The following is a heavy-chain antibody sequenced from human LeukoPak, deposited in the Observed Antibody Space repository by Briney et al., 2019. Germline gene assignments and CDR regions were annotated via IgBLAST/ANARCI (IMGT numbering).Heavy chain of an antibody. CDR3: ARDSESTVATTCLDY. Sequence: GGSLRLSCAASGFTFDDYAMHWVRHSPGKGLEWVSGISWNSATRDYADSVKGRFTISRDNAKNSMFLRMSSLRPEDTGLYYCARDSESTVATTCLDYWGQGILVTVAS. V-gene: IGHV3-9*01. D-gene: IGHD4-17*01. CDR1: GFTFDDYA. CDR2: ISWNSATR. J-gene: IGHJ4*02.